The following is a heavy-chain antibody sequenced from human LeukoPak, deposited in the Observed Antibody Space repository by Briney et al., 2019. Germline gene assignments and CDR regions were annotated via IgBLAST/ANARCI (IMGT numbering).Heavy chain of an antibody. J-gene: IGHJ4*02. CDR1: GGSISGYY. CDR3: ARDPSNYYDSSGRDY. V-gene: IGHV4-4*07. D-gene: IGHD3-22*01. Sequence: PSETLSLTCTVSGGSISGYYWSWIRQPAGKGLEWIGRIYSGGSTNYNPSLKSRVTMSVDTSKNQFSLNLTSVTAADTAVYYCARDPSNYYDSSGRDYWGQGTLVTVSS. CDR2: IYSGGST.